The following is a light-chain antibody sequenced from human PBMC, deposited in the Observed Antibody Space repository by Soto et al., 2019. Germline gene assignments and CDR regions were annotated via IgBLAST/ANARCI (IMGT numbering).Light chain of an antibody. CDR2: EVS. Sequence: QSVLTHPASVSGSPGQSITISCTGTSSDVGGYNYVSWYQQHPGKAPKLMIYEVSNRPSGVSNRFSGSKSGNTASLTISGLQAEDEADYYCSSYTSSSIYVFGTGTKVTVL. V-gene: IGLV2-14*01. J-gene: IGLJ1*01. CDR3: SSYTSSSIYV. CDR1: SSDVGGYNY.